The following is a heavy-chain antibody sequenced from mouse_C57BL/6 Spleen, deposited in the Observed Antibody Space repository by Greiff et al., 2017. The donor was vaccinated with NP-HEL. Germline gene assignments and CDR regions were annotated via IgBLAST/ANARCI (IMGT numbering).Heavy chain of an antibody. Sequence: QVQLKQPGAELVKPGASVKLSCKASGYTFTSYWMHWVKQRPGQGLEWIGMIHPNSGSTNYNEKFKSKATLTVDKSSSTAYMQLSSLTSDDSAVYYCARRDDGYYVGAMDYWGQGTSVTVSS. CDR2: IHPNSGST. D-gene: IGHD2-3*01. CDR1: GYTFTSYW. V-gene: IGHV1-64*01. CDR3: ARRDDGYYVGAMDY. J-gene: IGHJ4*01.